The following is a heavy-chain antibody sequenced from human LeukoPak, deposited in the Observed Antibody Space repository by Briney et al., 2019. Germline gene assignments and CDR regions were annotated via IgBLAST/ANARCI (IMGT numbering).Heavy chain of an antibody. CDR2: ITSSSRYI. D-gene: IGHD3-10*01. Sequence: PGGSLRPSCAASGFTFSSYSMNWVRQAPGKGLEWVSSITSSSRYIYYADSVRGRFTISRDNAKNSLYLQMNTLRAEDTAVYYCARDQPYYSDSGSFVPFHYWGQGTLVTVSS. V-gene: IGHV3-21*01. CDR3: ARDQPYYSDSGSFVPFHY. J-gene: IGHJ4*02. CDR1: GFTFSSYS.